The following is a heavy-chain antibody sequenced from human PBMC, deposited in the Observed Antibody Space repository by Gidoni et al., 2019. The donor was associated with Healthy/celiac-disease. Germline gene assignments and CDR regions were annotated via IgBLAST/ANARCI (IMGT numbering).Heavy chain of an antibody. J-gene: IGHJ5*02. V-gene: IGHV3-23*01. D-gene: IGHD2-21*01. Sequence: EVQLLESGGGLVQPGGSLILSCAASGFTFSSYAMSWVRQAPGKGLEWGSAISGSGGSTYYEDSVKGRFTISRDNSKNTLYLQMNSLRAEDTAVYYCAKLYHIVVVIARYNWFDPWGQGTLVTVSS. CDR2: ISGSGGST. CDR3: AKLYHIVVVIARYNWFDP. CDR1: GFTFSSYA.